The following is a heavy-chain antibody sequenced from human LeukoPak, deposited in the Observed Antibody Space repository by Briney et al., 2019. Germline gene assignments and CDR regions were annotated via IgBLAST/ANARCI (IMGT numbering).Heavy chain of an antibody. V-gene: IGHV1-69*06. Sequence: SVKVSCKASGGTFSSYVITWVRQAPGQGLEWLGGITPIFGTPNYAQKFQGRVMITADKSTSTAYMELSSLRSEDTAVYYCAREIHYDFWSGYYKGDGVFDYWGQGTLVTVSS. J-gene: IGHJ4*02. CDR3: AREIHYDFWSGYYKGDGVFDY. CDR2: ITPIFGTP. D-gene: IGHD3-3*01. CDR1: GGTFSSYV.